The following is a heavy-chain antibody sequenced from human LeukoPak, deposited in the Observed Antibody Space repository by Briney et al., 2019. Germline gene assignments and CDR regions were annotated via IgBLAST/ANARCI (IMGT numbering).Heavy chain of an antibody. J-gene: IGHJ4*02. Sequence: GGSLRLSCAASGFTFSSYAMSWVRQAPGKGLEWVSAISGSGGTTYYADSVKGRLAISRDNSKNTLYLQMNSLRAEDTAVYYCASNMVRGTYYFDYWGQGTLVTVSS. D-gene: IGHD3-10*01. CDR2: ISGSGGTT. CDR3: ASNMVRGTYYFDY. V-gene: IGHV3-23*01. CDR1: GFTFSSYA.